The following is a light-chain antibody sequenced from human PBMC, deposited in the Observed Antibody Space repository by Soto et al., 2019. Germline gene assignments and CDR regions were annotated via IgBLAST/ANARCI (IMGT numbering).Light chain of an antibody. V-gene: IGLV1-44*01. CDR3: AAWDDSLNGWV. CDR1: ISNIGSNT. CDR2: NNN. Sequence: QSVLTQPSSASGTPGQRVTISCSGSISNIGSNTGNWYQQLPGTAPKLLIYNNNQRPSGVPDRFSGSKSGTSASLAISGLQSEDEADYYCAAWDDSLNGWVFGGGTKLTVL. J-gene: IGLJ3*02.